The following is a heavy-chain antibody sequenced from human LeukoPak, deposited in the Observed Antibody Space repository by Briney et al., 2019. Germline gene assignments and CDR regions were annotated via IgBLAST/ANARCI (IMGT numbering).Heavy chain of an antibody. Sequence: PGGSLRLSCAASGFTFGTYAMSWVRQAPGKGLEWVSAISGSGGSTYYADSVKGRFTISRDNSKNTLLLQMNSLRAEDTAIYYCAKGTPPQYSSSSYFDQWGQGTLVTASS. V-gene: IGHV3-23*01. D-gene: IGHD6-6*01. CDR1: GFTFGTYA. J-gene: IGHJ4*02. CDR3: AKGTPPQYSSSSYFDQ. CDR2: ISGSGGST.